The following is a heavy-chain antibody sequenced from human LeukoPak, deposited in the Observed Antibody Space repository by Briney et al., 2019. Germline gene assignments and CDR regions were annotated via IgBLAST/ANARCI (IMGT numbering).Heavy chain of an antibody. CDR1: GFTFSDYD. J-gene: IGHJ4*02. Sequence: GGSLRLSCAASGFTFSDYDMHWVRQPTGKGLEWVAAIGTAGDTYYTGSVKGRFTISRENAKNSLYLQMNSLRAGDTAVYYCARVAKERVGGVYFFDYWGQGTLVTVSS. D-gene: IGHD1-1*01. CDR2: IGTAGDT. CDR3: ARVAKERVGGVYFFDY. V-gene: IGHV3-13*01.